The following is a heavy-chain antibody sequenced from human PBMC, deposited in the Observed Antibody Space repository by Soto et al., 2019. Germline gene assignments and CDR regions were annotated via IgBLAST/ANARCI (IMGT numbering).Heavy chain of an antibody. CDR3: ARVGNHWFGESFYNWFDP. D-gene: IGHD3-10*01. V-gene: IGHV4-30-4*01. J-gene: IGHJ5*02. CDR2: IYYSGST. CDR1: GGSISSGDYY. Sequence: QVQLQESGPGLVKPSQTLSLTCTVSGGSISSGDYYWSWIRQPPGKGLEWIGYIYYSGSTYYNPSLKSRVTISVDTSKNQFSLKLSSVTAADTAVYYCARVGNHWFGESFYNWFDPWGQGTLVTVSS.